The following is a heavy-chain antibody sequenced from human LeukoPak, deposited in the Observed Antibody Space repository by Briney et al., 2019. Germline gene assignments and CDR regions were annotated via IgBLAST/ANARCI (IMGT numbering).Heavy chain of an antibody. CDR1: GFTFSGSA. J-gene: IGHJ4*02. CDR2: IEHNASNNAT. D-gene: IGHD3/OR15-3a*01. Sequence: GGSLRLSCAASGFTFSGSAMHWVRQASGKGLEWVGHIEHNASNNATVYSPSLKVRFTIASDDSKDTAQLQVNSPKPDGAAVYYCAGNYDFWTGLNYWGLGTLVTVSS. V-gene: IGHV3-73*01. CDR3: AGNYDFWTGLNY.